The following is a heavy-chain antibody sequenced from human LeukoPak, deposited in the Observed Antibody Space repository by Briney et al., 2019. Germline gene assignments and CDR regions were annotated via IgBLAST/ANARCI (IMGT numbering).Heavy chain of an antibody. CDR3: AKGPPYNFDSTGPKGMGAFDI. Sequence: GGSLRLSCAASGFTFSSYAMTWVRQAPGKGLEWVSAISGSGGTTYYADSVKGRFTISRDNSKNTLYLQMNSLRAEDTAVYSCAKGPPYNFDSTGPKGMGAFDIWGQGTMVTVSS. CDR1: GFTFSSYA. V-gene: IGHV3-23*01. D-gene: IGHD3-22*01. J-gene: IGHJ3*02. CDR2: ISGSGGTT.